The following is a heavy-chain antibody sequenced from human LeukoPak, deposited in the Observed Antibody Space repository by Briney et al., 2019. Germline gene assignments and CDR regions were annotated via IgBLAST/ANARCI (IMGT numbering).Heavy chain of an antibody. Sequence: SETLSLTCTVSGGSISSYYWSWIRQPPGKGLEWIGYISYSGSTNYNPSLKSRVTISVDTSKNQFSLKLSSVTAADTAVYYCARGPVGAGDYWGQGTLVTVSS. J-gene: IGHJ4*02. CDR3: ARGPVGAGDY. CDR2: ISYSGST. CDR1: GGSISSYY. V-gene: IGHV4-59*08.